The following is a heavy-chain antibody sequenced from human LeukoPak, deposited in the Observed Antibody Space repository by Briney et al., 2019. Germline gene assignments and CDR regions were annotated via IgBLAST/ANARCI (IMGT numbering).Heavy chain of an antibody. Sequence: SETLSLTCTVSGGSISSSSYYWGWIRQPPGKGLEWIWSIDYSGSTYYNPARKCRVTISVDTCKNQCSLRLTSVTAADTAVYSCAGNLRWWDYWGQGTLVTVSS. D-gene: IGHD5/OR15-5a*01. J-gene: IGHJ4*02. CDR1: GGSISSSSYY. V-gene: IGHV4-39*07. CDR2: IDYSGST. CDR3: AGNLRWWDY.